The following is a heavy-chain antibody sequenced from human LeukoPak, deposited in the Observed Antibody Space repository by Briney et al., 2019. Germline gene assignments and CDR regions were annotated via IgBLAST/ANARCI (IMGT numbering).Heavy chain of an antibody. J-gene: IGHJ4*02. Sequence: PGGSLRLTCVGSEFTFNNFAVNWVRQAPGKGLEWVSVIYSGGSTYYADSVKGRFTISRDNSKNTLYLQMDSLRAEDTAVYYCAREDSGSYFDYWGQGTLVTVSS. V-gene: IGHV3-66*01. CDR2: IYSGGST. D-gene: IGHD1-26*01. CDR1: EFTFNNFA. CDR3: AREDSGSYFDY.